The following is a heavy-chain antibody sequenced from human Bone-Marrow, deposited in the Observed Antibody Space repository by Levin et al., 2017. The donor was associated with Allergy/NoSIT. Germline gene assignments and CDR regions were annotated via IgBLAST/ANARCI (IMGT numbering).Heavy chain of an antibody. CDR3: SSDPYSSSWYHYYYSGTDV. D-gene: IGHD6-13*01. CDR2: IKSKSDGGTT. V-gene: IGHV3-15*01. CDR1: GFTFSNAW. J-gene: IGHJ6*02. Sequence: GGSLRLSCVASGFTFSNAWMNWVRQAPGKGLQWVGRIKSKSDGGTTDYAAPVKGRFTISRDDSKNTLYLQMNSLKTEDTALYYCSSDPYSSSWYHYYYSGTDVWGQGTTVAVSS.